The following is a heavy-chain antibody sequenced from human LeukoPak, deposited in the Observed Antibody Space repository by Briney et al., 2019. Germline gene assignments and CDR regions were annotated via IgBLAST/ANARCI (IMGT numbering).Heavy chain of an antibody. CDR3: ARGDRTSDAFDI. J-gene: IGHJ3*02. Sequence: PSETLSLTCTVSGGSISSGDYYRSWIRQPPGKGLEWIGYIYYSGSTYYNPSLKSRVTISVDTSKNQFSLKLSSVTAADTAVYYCARGDRTSDAFDIWGQGTMVTVSS. V-gene: IGHV4-30-4*01. CDR1: GGSISSGDYY. D-gene: IGHD1-14*01. CDR2: IYYSGST.